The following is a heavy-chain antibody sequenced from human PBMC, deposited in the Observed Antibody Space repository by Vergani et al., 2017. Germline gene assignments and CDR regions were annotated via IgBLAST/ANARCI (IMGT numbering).Heavy chain of an antibody. CDR3: ARLDRRRHQPGGNNWFDP. D-gene: IGHD1-1*01. CDR1: GYSFTSYW. V-gene: IGHV5-51*03. Sequence: EVQLVQSGAEVKKPGESLKISCKGSGYSFTSYWIGWVRQMPGKGLEWMGSSYPGDSDTRYSPSCQGQVTISADKSIRTAYLQWSSLKASDTAMYYCARLDRRRHQPGGNNWFDPWGQGTLVTVSS. J-gene: IGHJ5*02. CDR2: SYPGDSDT.